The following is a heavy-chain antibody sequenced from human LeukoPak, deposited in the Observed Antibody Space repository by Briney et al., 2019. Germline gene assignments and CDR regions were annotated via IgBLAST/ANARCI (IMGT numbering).Heavy chain of an antibody. CDR3: ARVDYYGSGSSGSAGDY. V-gene: IGHV3-48*04. CDR2: ISSSTTTI. D-gene: IGHD3-10*01. CDR1: GFTFSSYW. J-gene: IGHJ4*02. Sequence: GGSLRLSCAASGFTFSSYWMSWVRQAPGKGLEWVSYISSSTTTIYYADSVKGRFTISRDNAKNSLYLQMSSLRAEDTAVYYCARVDYYGSGSSGSAGDYWGQGTLVTVSS.